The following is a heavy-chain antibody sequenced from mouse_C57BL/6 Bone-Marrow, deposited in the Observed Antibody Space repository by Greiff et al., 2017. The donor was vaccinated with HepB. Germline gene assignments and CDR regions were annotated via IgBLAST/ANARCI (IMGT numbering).Heavy chain of an antibody. V-gene: IGHV5-12*01. CDR1: GFTFSDYY. D-gene: IGHD1-1*01. J-gene: IGHJ4*01. Sequence: EVKLVESGGGLVQPGGSLKLSCAASGFTFSDYYMYWVRQTPEKRLEWVAYISNGGGSTYYPDTVKGRFTISRDNAKNTLYLQMSRLKSEDTAMYYCASLYYYGSSYGMDYWGQGTSVTVSS. CDR2: ISNGGGST. CDR3: ASLYYYGSSYGMDY.